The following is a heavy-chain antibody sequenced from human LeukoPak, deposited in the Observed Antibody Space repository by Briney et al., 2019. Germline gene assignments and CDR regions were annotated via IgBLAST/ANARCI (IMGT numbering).Heavy chain of an antibody. CDR3: AKDHYSRSFDY. CDR2: IQYDESNK. D-gene: IGHD6-6*01. V-gene: IGHV3-30*02. J-gene: IGHJ4*02. Sequence: GGSLRLSCAASGFTFSTYAMSWVRQAPGKGLEWVAFIQYDESNKYYADSVKGRFTISRDNSKNTLYLQMNSLRPEDTAVYYCAKDHYSRSFDYWGQGTLVSVSS. CDR1: GFTFSTYA.